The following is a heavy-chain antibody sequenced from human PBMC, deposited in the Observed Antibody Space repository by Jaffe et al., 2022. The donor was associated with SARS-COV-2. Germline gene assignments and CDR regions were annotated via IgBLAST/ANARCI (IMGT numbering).Heavy chain of an antibody. J-gene: IGHJ3*02. D-gene: IGHD5-18*01. CDR2: ISSNGGST. Sequence: EVQLVESGGGLVQPGGSLRLSCSASGFTFSSYAMHWVRQAPGKGLEYVSAISSNGGSTYYADSVKGRFTISRDNSKNTLYLQMSSLRAEDTAVYYCVKLDVDTAMVYDAFDIWGQGTMVTVSS. V-gene: IGHV3-64D*09. CDR1: GFTFSSYA. CDR3: VKLDVDTAMVYDAFDI.